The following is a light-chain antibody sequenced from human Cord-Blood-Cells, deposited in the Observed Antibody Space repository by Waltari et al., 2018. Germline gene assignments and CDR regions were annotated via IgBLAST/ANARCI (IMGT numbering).Light chain of an antibody. CDR2: EVS. CDR1: SSDVGGYNY. CDR3: SSYTSSSTLE. J-gene: IGLJ3*02. V-gene: IGLV2-14*01. Sequence: QSALTQPASVSGSPGQSLTISCTGTSSDVGGYNYVSWYQQHPGKAPKLMIYEVSNRPSGVSKRFSGSTSGNTASLTISGLQAEDEADYYCSSYTSSSTLEFGGGTKLTVL.